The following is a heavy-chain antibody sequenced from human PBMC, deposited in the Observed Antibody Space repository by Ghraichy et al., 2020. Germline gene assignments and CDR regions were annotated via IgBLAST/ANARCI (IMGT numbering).Heavy chain of an antibody. CDR3: ARERPDIVATIGVSDY. V-gene: IGHV3-21*01. D-gene: IGHD5-12*01. Sequence: GGSLRLSCAASGFTFSSYSMNWVRQAPGKGLEWVSSISSSSSYIYYADSVKGRFTISRDNAKNSLYLQMNSLRAEDTAVYYCARERPDIVATIGVSDYWGQGTLVTVSS. J-gene: IGHJ4*02. CDR2: ISSSSSYI. CDR1: GFTFSSYS.